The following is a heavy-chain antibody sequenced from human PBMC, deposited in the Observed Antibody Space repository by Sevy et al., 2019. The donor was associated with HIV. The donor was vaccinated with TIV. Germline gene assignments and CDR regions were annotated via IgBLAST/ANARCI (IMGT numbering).Heavy chain of an antibody. CDR2: CDPEDGET. D-gene: IGHD3-3*01. J-gene: IGHJ6*02. CDR1: RYSLSEIS. CDR3: ATLDYWSDHPFYGTDV. Sequence: ASVKVSCKVSRYSLSEISMHWVRQAPGKGLEWMGGCDPEDGETNYEKKFQGRVTMTEDKSKDTANMELRRLTSEDTAGYYCATLDYWSDHPFYGTDVWGQGTTVTVSS. V-gene: IGHV1-24*01.